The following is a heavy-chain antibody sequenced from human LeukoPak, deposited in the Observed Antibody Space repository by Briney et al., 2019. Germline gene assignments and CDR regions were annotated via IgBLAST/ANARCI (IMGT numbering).Heavy chain of an antibody. CDR3: ARDYLDWYFDL. V-gene: IGHV3-33*01. CDR2: IWYDGSNK. CDR1: GFTFSSYG. J-gene: IGHJ2*01. Sequence: GRSLRLSCAASGFTFSSYGMHWVRQAPGKGLEWVAVIWYDGSNKYYADSVKGRFTISRDNSKNTLYLQMNSLRAEDTAVYYCARDYLDWYFDLWGRGTLVPVSS.